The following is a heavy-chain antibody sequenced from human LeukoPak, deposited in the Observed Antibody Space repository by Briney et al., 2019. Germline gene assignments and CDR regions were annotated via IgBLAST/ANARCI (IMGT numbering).Heavy chain of an antibody. CDR2: ITSNSRYI. CDR1: GFTFNRYT. CDR3: AREGRPYYYMDV. V-gene: IGHV3-21*01. Sequence: GGSLRLSCVASGFTFNRYTINWVRQAPGKGLEWVSSITSNSRYIFYADSVKGRFTISRDNAKNSLYLQMNSLRAEDTAVYYCAREGRPYYYMDVWGKGTTVTISS. J-gene: IGHJ6*03.